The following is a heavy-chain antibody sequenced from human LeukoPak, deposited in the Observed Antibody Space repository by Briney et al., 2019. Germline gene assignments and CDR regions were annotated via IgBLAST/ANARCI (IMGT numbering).Heavy chain of an antibody. Sequence: TPSETLSLTCTVSGGSISSYYWSWIRQPPGKGLEWIGYIYYSGSTNYNPSLKSRVTISVDTSKNQFSLKLSSVTAADTAVYYCARASYGSGAGLDYWGQGTPVTVSS. CDR2: IYYSGST. J-gene: IGHJ4*02. CDR1: GGSISSYY. D-gene: IGHD3-10*01. V-gene: IGHV4-59*01. CDR3: ARASYGSGAGLDY.